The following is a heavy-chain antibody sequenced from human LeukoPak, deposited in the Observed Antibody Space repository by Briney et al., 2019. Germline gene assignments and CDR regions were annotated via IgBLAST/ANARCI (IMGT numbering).Heavy chain of an antibody. CDR1: GGSFSGYY. CDR2: INHSGST. D-gene: IGHD6-6*01. Sequence: PSETLSLTCAVYGGSFSGYYWSWIRQPSGKGLEWIGEINHSGSTNYNPSLKSRVTISVDTSKNQFSLKLSSVTAADTDVYYCARMRRVSPFDIWGQGTMVTVSS. V-gene: IGHV4-34*01. CDR3: ARMRRVSPFDI. J-gene: IGHJ3*02.